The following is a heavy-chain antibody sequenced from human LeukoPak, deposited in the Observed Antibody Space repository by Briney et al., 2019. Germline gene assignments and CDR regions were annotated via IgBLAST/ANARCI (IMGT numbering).Heavy chain of an antibody. J-gene: IGHJ5*02. CDR3: AREEAVAGTFGWFDP. Sequence: SVKVSCKASGGTFISYAISWVRQAPGQGLEWMGGIIPIFGTANYAQKFQGRVTITADESTSTAYMELSSLRSEDTAVYYCAREEAVAGTFGWFDPWGQGTLVTVSS. CDR2: IIPIFGTA. D-gene: IGHD6-19*01. V-gene: IGHV1-69*13. CDR1: GGTFISYA.